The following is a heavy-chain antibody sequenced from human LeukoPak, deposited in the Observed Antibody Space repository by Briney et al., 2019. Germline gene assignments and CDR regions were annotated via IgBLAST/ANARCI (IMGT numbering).Heavy chain of an antibody. J-gene: IGHJ4*02. CDR3: ARGGWKTPFDY. D-gene: IGHD2-15*01. Sequence: SETLSLTCTVSGGSIISYYWSWIRQPPGKGLEWIGYIYYSGSTNYNPSLKSRVTISVDTSKNQFSLKLSSVTAADTAVYYCARGGWKTPFDYWGQGTLVTVSS. CDR2: IYYSGST. V-gene: IGHV4-59*01. CDR1: GGSIISYY.